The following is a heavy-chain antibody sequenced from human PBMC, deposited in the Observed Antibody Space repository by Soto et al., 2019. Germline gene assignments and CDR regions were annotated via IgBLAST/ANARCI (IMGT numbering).Heavy chain of an antibody. Sequence: QVQLQESGPGLVKPSETLSLTCTVSGGSFTSDYWSWIRQPPGKGLQWIGYIYYNGTTNYNPSLKSHLTISQDTAKGQISLELTALTAADTAVYYCASHSGVAALGGLDHWGQGTLVTVSS. V-gene: IGHV4-59*08. D-gene: IGHD2-8*01. J-gene: IGHJ4*02. CDR1: GGSFTSDY. CDR3: ASHSGVAALGGLDH. CDR2: IYYNGTT.